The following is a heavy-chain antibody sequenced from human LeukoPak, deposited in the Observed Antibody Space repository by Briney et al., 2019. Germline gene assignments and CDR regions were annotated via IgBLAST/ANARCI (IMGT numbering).Heavy chain of an antibody. D-gene: IGHD3-10*01. J-gene: IGHJ4*02. V-gene: IGHV3-33*06. CDR3: AKDSRSSNTYVTN. CDR1: GFTFRDYG. Sequence: GGSLRLSCEPSGFTFRDYGMHWVRLAPGRGLEWVAVVWFNDYDKYYADSVKGRFTISRDNSKNTLYLQMNSLRAEDTALYYCAKDSRSSNTYVTNWGQGTQVTVSS. CDR2: VWFNDYDK.